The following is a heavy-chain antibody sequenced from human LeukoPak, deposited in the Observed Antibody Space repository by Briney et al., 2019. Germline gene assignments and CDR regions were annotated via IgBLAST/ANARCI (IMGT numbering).Heavy chain of an antibody. Sequence: GGSLRLSCAASGFTFSSYCMSWVRQAPGKGLEWVANIKQDGSEKYYVDSVKGRFTISRDNAKNSLYLQMNSLRTDDTAEYYCERVAAAGHFDYWGQGTLVTVSS. V-gene: IGHV3-7*01. CDR3: ERVAAAGHFDY. D-gene: IGHD6-13*01. CDR2: IKQDGSEK. J-gene: IGHJ4*02. CDR1: GFTFSSYC.